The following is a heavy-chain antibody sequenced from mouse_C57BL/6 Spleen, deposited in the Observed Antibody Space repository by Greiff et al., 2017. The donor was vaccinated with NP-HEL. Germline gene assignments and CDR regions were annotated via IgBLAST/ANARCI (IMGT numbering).Heavy chain of an antibody. J-gene: IGHJ3*01. Sequence: EVKVVESGGGLVKPGGSLKLSCAASGFTFSSYAMSWVRQTPEKRLEWVATISDGGSYTYYPDNVKGRFTISRDNAKNNLYLQMSHRKSEDTAMYYCAREALTTGVEERAWFAYWGQGTLVTVSA. CDR1: GFTFSSYA. CDR2: ISDGGSYT. D-gene: IGHD1-1*01. V-gene: IGHV5-4*01. CDR3: AREALTTGVEERAWFAY.